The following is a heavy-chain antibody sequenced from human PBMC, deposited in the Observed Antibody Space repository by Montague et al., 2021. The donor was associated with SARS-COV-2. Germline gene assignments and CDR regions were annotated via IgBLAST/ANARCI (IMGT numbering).Heavy chain of an antibody. D-gene: IGHD2-21*02. CDR1: GDSVSSNIAT. CDR2: TYYRSQWYN. J-gene: IGHJ2*01. CDR3: ARAYCGGDCYFYWYFDL. V-gene: IGHV6-1*01. Sequence: CAISGDSVSSNIATWNWIRQPPSRGLEWLGRTYYRSQWYNDYAVSVKSRVIINPDTSNNRISLQLNSVTPEDTAVYYCARAYCGGDCYFYWYFDLWGRGTLVTVSS.